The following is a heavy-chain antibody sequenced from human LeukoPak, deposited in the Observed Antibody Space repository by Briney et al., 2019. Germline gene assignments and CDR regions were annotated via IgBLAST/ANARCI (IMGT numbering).Heavy chain of an antibody. V-gene: IGHV3-33*01. J-gene: IGHJ4*02. Sequence: RPGGSLRLSCAASGFTFSSYGMHWVRQAPGKGLECVAVIWYDGSNKYYADSVKGRFTISRDNSKNTLYLQMNSLTAEDTSVYYCARAGQGRYCDSSGYYKLDYWGQGTLVTVS. CDR3: ARAGQGRYCDSSGYYKLDY. CDR1: GFTFSSYG. D-gene: IGHD3-22*01. CDR2: IWYDGSNK.